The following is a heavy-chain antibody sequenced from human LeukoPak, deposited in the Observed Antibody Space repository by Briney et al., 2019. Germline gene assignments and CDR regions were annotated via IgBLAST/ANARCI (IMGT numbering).Heavy chain of an antibody. D-gene: IGHD1-26*01. CDR3: ARSLVVGATYPYH. V-gene: IGHV4-39*01. CDR2: IYYSGNT. Sequence: SETLSLTCTVSGVSISSSNSYWGWIRQPPGKGLEWIGSIYYSGNTYYNASLKSQVSISIDTSKNRFSLKLTSVTAADTAVYYCARSLVVGATYPYHWGQGTLVTVSS. CDR1: GVSISSSNSY. J-gene: IGHJ5*02.